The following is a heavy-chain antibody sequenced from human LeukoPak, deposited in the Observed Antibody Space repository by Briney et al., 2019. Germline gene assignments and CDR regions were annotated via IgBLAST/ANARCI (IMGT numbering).Heavy chain of an antibody. CDR1: GGSISNYY. V-gene: IGHV4-59*01. Sequence: SETLSLTCTVSGGSISNYYWSWIRQPPGKGLEWIGYIYYSGTTNYNPSLKSRVTISVDTSKNQFSLKLNSVTAADTAVYYCARVDFWSGYYMYFDYWGQGTLVTVSS. J-gene: IGHJ4*02. CDR2: IYYSGTT. CDR3: ARVDFWSGYYMYFDY. D-gene: IGHD3-3*01.